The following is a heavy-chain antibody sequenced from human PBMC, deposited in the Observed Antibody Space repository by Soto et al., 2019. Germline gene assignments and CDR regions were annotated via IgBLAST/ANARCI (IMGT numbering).Heavy chain of an antibody. D-gene: IGHD6-6*01. CDR1: GGTFSSYT. Sequence: QVQLVQSGAEVKKPGSSVKVSCKASGGTFSSYTISWVRQAPGQGLEWMGRIIPILGIANYAQKFQGRVTITADKSPSTAYMELSSLRSEDTAVYYCAREGVARPGGYWGQGTLVTVSS. J-gene: IGHJ4*02. CDR3: AREGVARPGGY. V-gene: IGHV1-69*08. CDR2: IIPILGIA.